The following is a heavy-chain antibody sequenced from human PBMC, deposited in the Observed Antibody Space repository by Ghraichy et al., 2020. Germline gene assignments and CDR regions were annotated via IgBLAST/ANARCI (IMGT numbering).Heavy chain of an antibody. Sequence: GGSLRLSCAASGFTFATYAMNWVRQAPGQGLEWVSFIGGSVDTTYYACSVKGRFTISKDTSTNTLYLQMNSLRAEDTAVYYCTDEWRDSSSSGLGEFRYCGLGTLVTVSS. D-gene: IGHD6-6*01. J-gene: IGHJ4*02. V-gene: IGHV3-23*01. CDR1: GFTFATYA. CDR2: IGGSVDTT. CDR3: TDEWRDSSSSGLGEFRY.